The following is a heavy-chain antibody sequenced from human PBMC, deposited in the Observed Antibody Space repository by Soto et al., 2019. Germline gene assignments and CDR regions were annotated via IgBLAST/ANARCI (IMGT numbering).Heavy chain of an antibody. D-gene: IGHD6-6*01. CDR2: ISYDGSNK. CDR1: GFTFSSYA. V-gene: IGHV3-30-3*01. Sequence: QVRLVESGGGVVQPGRSLRLSCAASGFTFSSYAMHWVRQAPGKGLEWVAVISYDGSNKYYADSVKGRFTISRDNSKNTLYLQMNSLRAEDTAVYYCARDSSSSRYYYYYGMDVWGQGTTVTVSS. J-gene: IGHJ6*02. CDR3: ARDSSSSRYYYYYGMDV.